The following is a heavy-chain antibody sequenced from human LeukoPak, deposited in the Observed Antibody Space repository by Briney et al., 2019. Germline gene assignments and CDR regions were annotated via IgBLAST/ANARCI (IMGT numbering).Heavy chain of an antibody. CDR3: AREGREWLSVGIDY. D-gene: IGHD6-19*01. Sequence: PGRSLRLSCAASGFTFSSYAMYWVRQAPGRGLEWVALISYDESNKYYADSVKGRFTVSRDNSKNTLYLQMNSLRAEETAVYYCAREGREWLSVGIDYWGQGTLVAVSS. J-gene: IGHJ4*02. CDR1: GFTFSSYA. V-gene: IGHV3-30-3*01. CDR2: ISYDESNK.